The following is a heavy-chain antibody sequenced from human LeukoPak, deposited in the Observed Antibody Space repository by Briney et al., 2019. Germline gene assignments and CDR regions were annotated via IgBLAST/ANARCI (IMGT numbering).Heavy chain of an antibody. D-gene: IGHD4-17*01. CDR2: INTNTGNP. CDR1: GYTFTSYA. CDR3: ARVVWDYGRLPDFFDY. Sequence: ASVKVSCKASGYTFTSYAMNWVRQAPGQGLEWMGWINTNTGNPTYAQGFTGRFVFSLDTSVSTAYLQISSLKAEDTAVYYCARVVWDYGRLPDFFDYWGQGTLVTAS. V-gene: IGHV7-4-1*02. J-gene: IGHJ4*02.